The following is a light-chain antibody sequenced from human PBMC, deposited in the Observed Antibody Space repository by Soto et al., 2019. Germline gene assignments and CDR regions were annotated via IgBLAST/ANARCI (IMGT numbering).Light chain of an antibody. CDR3: QQYNSYSGT. CDR1: QSISSW. J-gene: IGKJ3*01. CDR2: DAS. Sequence: DIQMTQSPSTLSASVGDRVTITCRASQSISSWLAWYQQKPGKAPKLLIYDASSLESGVPSRFSGSGSGTEFTLTISSLQPDDFATYYCQQYNSYSGTFGPRANVDI. V-gene: IGKV1-5*01.